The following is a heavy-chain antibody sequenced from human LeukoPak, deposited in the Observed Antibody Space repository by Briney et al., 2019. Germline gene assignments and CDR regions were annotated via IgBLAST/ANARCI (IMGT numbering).Heavy chain of an antibody. CDR2: ISGSGGST. D-gene: IGHD4-17*01. CDR1: GFTFSSYA. V-gene: IGHV3-23*01. Sequence: GSLRLSCAASGFTFSSYAMSWVRQAPGKGLEWVSAISGSGGSTYYADSVKGRLTISRDNSKNTLYLRMNSLRAEDTAVYYCANPAYGDYFDYWGQGTLVTVSS. J-gene: IGHJ4*02. CDR3: ANPAYGDYFDY.